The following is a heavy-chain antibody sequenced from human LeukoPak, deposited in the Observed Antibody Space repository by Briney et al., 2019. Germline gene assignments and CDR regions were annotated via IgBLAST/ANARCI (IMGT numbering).Heavy chain of an antibody. CDR1: GFTFGDYA. D-gene: IGHD3-22*01. CDR3: TRVTYYYDNSGYFHFDS. CDR2: IRRKAHGGTT. J-gene: IGHJ4*02. Sequence: GGSLRLSCTTSGFTFGDYAMSWVRQAPGKGLEWVSFIRRKAHGGTTEYAASVKGRFSSSRDDSKSIAYLQMNSLKTEDTAVYFCTRVTYYYDNSGYFHFDSWGQGSLVTVSS. V-gene: IGHV3-49*04.